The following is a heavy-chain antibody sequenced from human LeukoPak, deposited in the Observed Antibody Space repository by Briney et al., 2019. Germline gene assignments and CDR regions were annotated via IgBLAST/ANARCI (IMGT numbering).Heavy chain of an antibody. CDR1: GGTFNSYA. Sequence: SVKVSCKASGGTFNSYAISWVRQAPGQGLEWMGGTIPILGTTNYAQKFQGRVTVTADESTNTVYMELSSLRSEDTAVYYCARGGSSGNDAFDIWGQGTMVTVSS. D-gene: IGHD3-22*01. CDR2: TIPILGTT. J-gene: IGHJ3*02. V-gene: IGHV1-69*13. CDR3: ARGGSSGNDAFDI.